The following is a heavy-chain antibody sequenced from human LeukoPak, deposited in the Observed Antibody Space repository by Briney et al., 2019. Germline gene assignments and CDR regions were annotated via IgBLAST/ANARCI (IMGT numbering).Heavy chain of an antibody. V-gene: IGHV3-21*01. CDR1: GFTFSSYS. CDR3: ARGRGELLSYNWFDP. D-gene: IGHD1-26*01. CDR2: ISSSSSYI. Sequence: GGSLRLSCAASGFTFSSYSMNWVRQAPGKGLEWASSISSSSSYIYYADSEKGRFTISRDNAKNSLYLQMNSLRAEDTAVYYCARGRGELLSYNWFDPWGQGTLVTVSS. J-gene: IGHJ5*02.